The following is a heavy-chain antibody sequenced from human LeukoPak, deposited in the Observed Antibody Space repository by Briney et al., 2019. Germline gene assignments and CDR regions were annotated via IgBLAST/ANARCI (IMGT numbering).Heavy chain of an antibody. D-gene: IGHD6-13*01. V-gene: IGHV3-30-3*01. CDR3: ARDRRVAAAAPNAFDI. CDR1: GFTFSSYA. J-gene: IGHJ3*02. Sequence: GGSLRLSCAASGFTFSSYAMHWVRQAPGKGLEWVAVISYDGSNKYYADSVKGRFTISRDNSKNTLYLQMNSLRAEGTAVYYCARDRRVAAAAPNAFDIWGQGTMVTVSS. CDR2: ISYDGSNK.